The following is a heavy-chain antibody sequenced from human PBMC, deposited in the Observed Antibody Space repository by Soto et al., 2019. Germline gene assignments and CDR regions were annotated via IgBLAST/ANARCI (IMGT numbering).Heavy chain of an antibody. CDR2: IGASGDIT. J-gene: IGHJ4*02. V-gene: IGHV3-23*01. CDR1: GFSFTNFA. D-gene: IGHD2-21*02. Sequence: EVQLLESGGGLVQPGGSLRLSCAASGFSFTNFAMSWVRQAPGKGLEWVAGIGASGDITWYADSVKGRLSISGDNSKNTLHLQLHSLRFEDTAVYYCAKDDFTDRGDDYFDYWGPGTLVTVSS. CDR3: AKDDFTDRGDDYFDY.